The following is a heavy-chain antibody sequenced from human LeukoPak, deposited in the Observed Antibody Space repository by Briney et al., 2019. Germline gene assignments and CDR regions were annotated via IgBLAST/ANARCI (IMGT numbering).Heavy chain of an antibody. D-gene: IGHD3-22*01. V-gene: IGHV4-34*01. J-gene: IGHJ6*02. CDR3: ARGRKYYYDSSGPLYGMDV. CDR1: GGSFSGYY. Sequence: SETLSLTCAVYGGSFSGYYWSWIRQPPGKGLEWIGEINHSGSTNYNPSLKSRVTISVDTSKNQFSPKLSSVTAADTAVYYCARGRKYYYDSSGPLYGMDVWGQGTTVTVSS. CDR2: INHSGST.